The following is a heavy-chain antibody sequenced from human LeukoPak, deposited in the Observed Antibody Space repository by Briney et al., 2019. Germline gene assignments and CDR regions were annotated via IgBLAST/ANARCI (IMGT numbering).Heavy chain of an antibody. D-gene: IGHD2-2*01. Sequence: GGSLRLSCAASGFTFSSYAMHWVRQAPGKGLEWVTVISYDGSNKYYADSVKGRFTISRDNSKNTVYLQMNSLRAEDTAVYYCAAPGVPAATYYFDYWGQGTLVTVSS. CDR1: GFTFSSYA. V-gene: IGHV3-30-3*01. J-gene: IGHJ4*02. CDR2: ISYDGSNK. CDR3: AAPGVPAATYYFDY.